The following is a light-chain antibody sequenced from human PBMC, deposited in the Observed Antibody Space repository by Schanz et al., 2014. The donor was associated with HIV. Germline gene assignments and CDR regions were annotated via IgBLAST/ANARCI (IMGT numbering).Light chain of an antibody. J-gene: IGLJ2*01. CDR1: RSNTGSKT. CDR3: QSYDSSLSAVV. Sequence: QSVLTQPPSASGTPGQSVAISCSGSRSNTGSKTVSWYQQLPGAAPKLLVFHNNQRPAGVSGRFSGSKSGNTASLTISGLQSEDEADYYCQSYDSSLSAVVFGGGTKLTVL. V-gene: IGLV1-44*01. CDR2: HNN.